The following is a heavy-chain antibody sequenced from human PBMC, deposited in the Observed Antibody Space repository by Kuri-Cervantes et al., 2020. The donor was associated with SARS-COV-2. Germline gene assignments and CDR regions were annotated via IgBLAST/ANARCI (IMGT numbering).Heavy chain of an antibody. CDR2: ISSSSSYI. V-gene: IGHV3-21*01. CDR3: AKDETEYNHNYSFDY. J-gene: IGHJ4*02. Sequence: LSLTCAASGFTFSSYSMNWVRQAPGKGLQWVSSISSSSSYIYYADSVKGRFTISRDNSKNTLYLQMNSLRAEDTAVYFCAKDETEYNHNYSFDYWGQGTLVTVSS. D-gene: IGHD1-14*01. CDR1: GFTFSSYS.